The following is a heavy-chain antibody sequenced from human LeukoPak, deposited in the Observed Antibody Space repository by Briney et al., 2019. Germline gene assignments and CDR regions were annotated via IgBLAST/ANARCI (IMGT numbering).Heavy chain of an antibody. CDR2: ISWNSGII. Sequence: GGSLRLSCVASGFPFDDYGMFWVRQTPGKGLEWISGISWNSGIIAYADSVKGRFTIFRDNAKNSLYLQMNSLRVEDTAVCYCVKDRYFYDSGSKANWGQGTLVIVSS. CDR1: GFPFDDYG. V-gene: IGHV3-9*01. J-gene: IGHJ4*02. CDR3: VKDRYFYDSGSKAN. D-gene: IGHD3-22*01.